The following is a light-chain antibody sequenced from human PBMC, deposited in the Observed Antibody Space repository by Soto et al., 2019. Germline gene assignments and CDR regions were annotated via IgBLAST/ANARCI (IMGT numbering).Light chain of an antibody. V-gene: IGKV3-11*01. CDR2: DAS. CDR3: QRRSSWPPAWT. CDR1: QSISSY. J-gene: IGKJ1*01. Sequence: EIVLTQSPATLSLSPGERATLSCRASQSISSYLAWYQQQSGQAPRLLIYDASNRATGIPVRFSGSGSGTDFTLTISSLEPEDCAIYYCQRRSSWPPAWTFGQGNKVEI.